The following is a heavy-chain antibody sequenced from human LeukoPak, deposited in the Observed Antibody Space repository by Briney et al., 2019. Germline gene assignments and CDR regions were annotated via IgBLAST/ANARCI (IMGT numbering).Heavy chain of an antibody. CDR3: AKLLKGYYDSSGYLDAFDI. CDR2: LSGSGGIA. D-gene: IGHD3-22*01. CDR1: GFTFTSYA. Sequence: PGGSLRLSCAASGFTFTSYAMTWVRQAPGKGLEWVSSLSGSGGIAHYADFERGRFTISRDNSKNTLFLQVNSLGAEDTALYYCAKLLKGYYDSSGYLDAFDIWGQGTMVTVS. J-gene: IGHJ3*02. V-gene: IGHV3-23*01.